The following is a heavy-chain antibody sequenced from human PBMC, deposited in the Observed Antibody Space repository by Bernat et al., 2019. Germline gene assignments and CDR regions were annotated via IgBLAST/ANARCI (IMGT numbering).Heavy chain of an antibody. D-gene: IGHD2-15*01. CDR3: ARDLRYCSGGSCYSFEFGRNWFDP. V-gene: IGHV3-7*01. Sequence: EVQLVESGGGLVQPGGSLRLSCAASGFTCSSYWMSWVRQAPGKGLEWVANIMQDGSEKYYVDSVKGRFTISRDNAKNSLYLQMNSLRAEDTAGYYCARDLRYCSGGSCYSFEFGRNWFDPWGQGTLVTVSS. J-gene: IGHJ5*02. CDR1: GFTCSSYW. CDR2: IMQDGSEK.